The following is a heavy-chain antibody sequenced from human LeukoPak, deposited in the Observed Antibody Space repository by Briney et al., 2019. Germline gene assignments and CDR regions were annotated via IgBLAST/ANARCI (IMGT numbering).Heavy chain of an antibody. J-gene: IGHJ6*03. V-gene: IGHV3-9*01. Sequence: PGRSLRLSCAASGFTFDDYAMHWVRQAPGKGLEWVSGISWNSGSIGYADSVKGRFTISRDNAKNSLYLQMNSLRAEDTAVYYCARDLRGFPYYYYYMDVWGKGTTVTVSS. CDR3: ARDLRGFPYYYYYMDV. CDR2: ISWNSGSI. CDR1: GFTFDDYA.